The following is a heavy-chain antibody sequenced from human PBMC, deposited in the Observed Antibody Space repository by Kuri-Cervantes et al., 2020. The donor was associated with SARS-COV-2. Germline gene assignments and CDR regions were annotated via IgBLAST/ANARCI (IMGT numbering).Heavy chain of an antibody. J-gene: IGHJ4*02. Sequence: SVKVSCKASGGTFSSYTISWVRQAPGQGLEWMGRIIPILGMANYAQKFQGRVTITADKSTSTAYMELSSLRSEDTAVYYCASGAVADLFDYWGQGTLVTDSS. CDR2: IIPILGMA. CDR1: GGTFSSYT. V-gene: IGHV1-69*02. D-gene: IGHD6-19*01. CDR3: ASGAVADLFDY.